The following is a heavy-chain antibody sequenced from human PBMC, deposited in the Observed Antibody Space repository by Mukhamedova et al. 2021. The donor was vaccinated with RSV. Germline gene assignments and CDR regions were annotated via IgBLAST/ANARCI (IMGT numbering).Heavy chain of an antibody. J-gene: IGHJ4*02. D-gene: IGHD5-18*01. CDR2: IKQDGSEK. V-gene: IGHV3-7*01. CDR3: AREVDTACFDY. Sequence: MSWVRQAPGKGLEWVANIKQDGSEKYYVDSVKGRFTISRDNAKNSLYLQMNSLRAEDTAVYYCAREVDTACFDYWGQGTLVTVS.